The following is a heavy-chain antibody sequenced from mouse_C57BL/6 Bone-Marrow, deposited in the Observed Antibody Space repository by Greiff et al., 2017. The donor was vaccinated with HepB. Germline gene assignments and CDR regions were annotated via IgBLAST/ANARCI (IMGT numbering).Heavy chain of an antibody. V-gene: IGHV1-59*01. J-gene: IGHJ4*01. CDR1: GYTFTSYW. CDR3: ARPDCITTVVATDYAMDY. D-gene: IGHD1-1*01. CDR2: IDPSDSYT. Sequence: VQLQQPGAELVRPGTSVKLSCKASGYTFTSYWMHWVKQRPGQGLEWIGVIDPSDSYTNYNQKFKGKATLTVDTSSSTAYMQLSSLTSEDSAVYYCARPDCITTVVATDYAMDYWGQGTSVTVSS.